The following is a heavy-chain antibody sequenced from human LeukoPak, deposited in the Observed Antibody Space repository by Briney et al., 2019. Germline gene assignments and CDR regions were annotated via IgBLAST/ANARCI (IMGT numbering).Heavy chain of an antibody. D-gene: IGHD2-2*01. V-gene: IGHV3-21*01. CDR1: TFTFSSYS. CDR2: ISSSSSYI. CDR3: ARRRRSSTSCSDFDY. J-gene: IGHJ4*02. Sequence: GGSLRLYCAGSTFTFSSYSMNWVRQAPGKGLEWVSSISSSSSYIYYADSVKGRFTISRDNAKNSLYLQMNSLRAEDTAVYYCARRRRSSTSCSDFDYWGQGTLVTVPS.